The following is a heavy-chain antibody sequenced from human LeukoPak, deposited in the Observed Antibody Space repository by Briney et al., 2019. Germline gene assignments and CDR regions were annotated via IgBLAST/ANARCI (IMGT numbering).Heavy chain of an antibody. CDR3: AKAIRFLEWLHLDFDY. V-gene: IGHV3-23*01. CDR1: GFTFSSYA. D-gene: IGHD3-3*01. CDR2: ISGSGGST. J-gene: IGHJ4*02. Sequence: GGSLRLSCAVSGFTFSSYAMSWVRQAPGKGLEWVSAISGSGGSTYYADSVKGRFTISRDNSKNTLYLQMNSLRAEDTAVYYCAKAIRFLEWLHLDFDYWGQGTLVTVSS.